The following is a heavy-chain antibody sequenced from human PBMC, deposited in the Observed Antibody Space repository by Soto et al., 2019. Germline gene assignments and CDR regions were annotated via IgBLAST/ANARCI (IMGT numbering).Heavy chain of an antibody. CDR3: AKDLETGEDYYIDH. V-gene: IGHV3-30*18. CDR2: ISYDGSNK. J-gene: IGHJ4*02. D-gene: IGHD7-27*01. Sequence: QVQLVESGGGVVQPGRSLRLSCAASGFTFSSYGMHWVRQAPGKGLEWVAVISYDGSNKYYADSVKGRFTISRDNSKNTLYRQMNSLRAEDTAVYYCAKDLETGEDYYIDHWGQGTLVTVSS. CDR1: GFTFSSYG.